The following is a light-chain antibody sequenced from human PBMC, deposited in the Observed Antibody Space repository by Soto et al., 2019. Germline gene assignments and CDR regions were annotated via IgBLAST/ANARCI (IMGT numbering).Light chain of an antibody. V-gene: IGKV3-20*01. CDR2: SAS. Sequence: EIVLTQSPGTLSLSPGERATLSCRASQSVSSTYLAWYQQKPGQAPRLFIYSASSRATGIPDRFSGSGSGTDFTLTISRLEAEDFAVYYCQQYGDSPPIT. J-gene: IGKJ5*01. CDR1: QSVSSTY. CDR3: QQYGDSPPIT.